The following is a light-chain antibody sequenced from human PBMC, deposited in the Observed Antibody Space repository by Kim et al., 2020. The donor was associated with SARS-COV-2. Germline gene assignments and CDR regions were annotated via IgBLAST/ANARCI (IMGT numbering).Light chain of an antibody. Sequence: SPGERVPLSCRASQSVRTNLAWYQQKPGQAPRLLIHGANTRATGIPARFSGSGSGTEFTLTISSLQSEDFAVYYCQHYDNWPPWTFGQGTKVDIK. V-gene: IGKV3-15*01. J-gene: IGKJ1*01. CDR3: QHYDNWPPWT. CDR1: QSVRTN. CDR2: GAN.